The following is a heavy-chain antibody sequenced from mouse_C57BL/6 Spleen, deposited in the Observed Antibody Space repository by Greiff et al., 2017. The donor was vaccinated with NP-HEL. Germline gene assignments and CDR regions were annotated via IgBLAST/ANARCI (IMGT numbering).Heavy chain of an antibody. J-gene: IGHJ2*01. CDR3: ARLDGLDY. Sequence: EVHLVESGGDLVKPGGSLKLSCAASGFTFSSYGMSWVSQTPDKRLEWVATISSGGSYTYYPDSVKGRFTISRDNAKNTLYLQMSSLKSEDTAMYYCARLDGLDYWGQGTTLTVSS. CDR2: ISSGGSYT. D-gene: IGHD2-3*01. V-gene: IGHV5-6*01. CDR1: GFTFSSYG.